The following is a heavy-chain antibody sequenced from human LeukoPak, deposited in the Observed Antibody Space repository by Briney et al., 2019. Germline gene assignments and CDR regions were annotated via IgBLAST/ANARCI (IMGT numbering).Heavy chain of an antibody. CDR3: ATLPVGGYSYGNF. CDR1: GFTFSDYY. Sequence: GGSLRLSCAASGFTFSDYYMSWIRQAPGKGLEWVSYICSRGSSIYYADSVKGRFTISRDNAKNSLYLQMNSLRAEDTAVYYCATLPVGGYSYGNFWGQGTLVTVSS. D-gene: IGHD5-18*01. CDR2: ICSRGSSI. V-gene: IGHV3-11*04. J-gene: IGHJ4*02.